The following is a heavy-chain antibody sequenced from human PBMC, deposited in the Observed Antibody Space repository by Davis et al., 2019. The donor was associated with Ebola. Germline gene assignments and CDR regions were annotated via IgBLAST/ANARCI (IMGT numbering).Heavy chain of an antibody. V-gene: IGHV3-30-3*01. CDR1: GFTFSSYA. CDR2: ISYDGSNK. CDR3: ARDSVREHYYYYGMDV. D-gene: IGHD3-10*01. Sequence: GESLKISCAASGFTFSSYAMHWVRQAPGKGLEWVAVISYDGSNKYYADSVKGRFTISRDNSKNTLYLQMNSLRAEDTAVYYCARDSVREHYYYYGMDVWGQGTTVTVSS. J-gene: IGHJ6*02.